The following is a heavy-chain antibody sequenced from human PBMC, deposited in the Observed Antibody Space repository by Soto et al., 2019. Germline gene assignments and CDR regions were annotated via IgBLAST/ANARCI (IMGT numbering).Heavy chain of an antibody. J-gene: IGHJ6*02. V-gene: IGHV1-69*13. Sequence: SVKVSCKASGGTFSSYAISWVRQAPGQGLEWMGGIIPIFGTANYAQKFQGRVTITADESTSTAYMELSSLRSEDTAVYYCARFPLPLLLSEANYYDSSGSGTDVWGQGTTVTVSS. CDR1: GGTFSSYA. D-gene: IGHD3-22*01. CDR2: IIPIFGTA. CDR3: ARFPLPLLLSEANYYDSSGSGTDV.